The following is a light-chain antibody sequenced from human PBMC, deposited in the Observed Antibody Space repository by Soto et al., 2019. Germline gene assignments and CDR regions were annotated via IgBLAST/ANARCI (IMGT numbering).Light chain of an antibody. J-gene: IGKJ1*01. Sequence: DIQMTQSPSSLSASVGDRVTITCRARQGSRKDLGWYQQKPGKAPKRLIYAASSLQSVIPSSFSASRSGTEFTLTIRSLQPEDCATYYCLQHNSYPLTFGQGTKVEIK. CDR3: LQHNSYPLT. CDR2: AAS. V-gene: IGKV1-17*01. CDR1: QGSRKD.